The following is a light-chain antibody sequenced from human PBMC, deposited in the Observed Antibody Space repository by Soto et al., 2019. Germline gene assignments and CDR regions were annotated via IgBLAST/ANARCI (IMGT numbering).Light chain of an antibody. CDR2: GAS. CDR1: QSVSSSY. J-gene: IGKJ1*01. CDR3: QQYGSSWT. Sequence: LTQSPCTLSLSQGERATLSCRASQSVSSSYLSWYQQKPGQAPGLLIDGASCRGTGIPDRFSGSGSGTDFTLTSSRLEPEDFTLYYCQQYGSSWTFGQGTKVDI. V-gene: IGKV3-20*01.